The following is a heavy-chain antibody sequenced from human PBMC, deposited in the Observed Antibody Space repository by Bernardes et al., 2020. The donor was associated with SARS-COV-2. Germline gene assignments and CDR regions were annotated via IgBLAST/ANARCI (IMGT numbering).Heavy chain of an antibody. D-gene: IGHD3-9*01. J-gene: IGHJ6*02. V-gene: IGHV3-30-3*01. CDR2: ISYDGSNK. CDR1: GFTFSSYA. CDR3: ARDLKYYDILTGYLWEGHYYYYGMDV. Sequence: GGSLRLSCAASGFTFSSYAMHWVRQAPGKGLEWVAVISYDGSNKYYADSVKGRFTISRDNSKNTLYLQMNSLRAEDTAVYYCARDLKYYDILTGYLWEGHYYYYGMDVWGQGTTVTVSS.